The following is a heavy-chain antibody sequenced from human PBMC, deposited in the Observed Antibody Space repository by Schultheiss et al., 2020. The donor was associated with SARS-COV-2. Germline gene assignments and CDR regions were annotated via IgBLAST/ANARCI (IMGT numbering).Heavy chain of an antibody. D-gene: IGHD2-2*01. CDR2: INSDGSST. J-gene: IGHJ5*02. CDR1: GFTFSNYA. CDR3: ARDVVPTGTLGDGFDP. V-gene: IGHV3-74*01. Sequence: GGSLRLSCSASGFTFSNYAMHWVRQAPGKGLEWVARINSDGSSTNYADSVKGRFTISRDNAKNTLFLQMNSLRVEDTAVYYCARDVVPTGTLGDGFDPWGQGTLVTVSS.